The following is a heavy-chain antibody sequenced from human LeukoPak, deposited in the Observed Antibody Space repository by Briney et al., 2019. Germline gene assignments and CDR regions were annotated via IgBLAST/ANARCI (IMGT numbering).Heavy chain of an antibody. J-gene: IGHJ6*02. Sequence: PGRSLRLSCTASGFTFGDYAMSWVRQAPGKGLEWVGFIRSKAYGGTTEYAASVNGKLTISRDDSKSIAYLQMNSLKTEDTAVYYCTRMNYYYGMDVWGQGTTVTVSS. CDR2: IRSKAYGGTT. V-gene: IGHV3-49*04. CDR1: GFTFGDYA. CDR3: TRMNYYYGMDV.